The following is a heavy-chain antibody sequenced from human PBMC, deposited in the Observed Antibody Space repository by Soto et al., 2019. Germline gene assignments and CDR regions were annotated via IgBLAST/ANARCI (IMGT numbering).Heavy chain of an antibody. CDR3: AKSLSAIPGDS. J-gene: IGHJ4*02. Sequence: GGSLRLSCAASGFTFSSYWMSWVRQGPGKGPEWVANIKQDGSEKYYVDSVKGRFTISRDNAKNSLYLQMTSLRAEDTAVYHCAKSLSAIPGDSWGQGTLVTVSS. CDR2: IKQDGSEK. D-gene: IGHD2-2*01. CDR1: GFTFSSYW. V-gene: IGHV3-7*05.